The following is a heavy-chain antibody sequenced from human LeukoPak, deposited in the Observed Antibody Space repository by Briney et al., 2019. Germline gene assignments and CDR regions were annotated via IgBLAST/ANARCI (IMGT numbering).Heavy chain of an antibody. CDR3: ARDREYGSGSYYPYGMDV. V-gene: IGHV1-69*05. J-gene: IGHJ6*02. Sequence: GASVKVSCKASGGTFSSYAISWVRQAPGQGLEWMGGIIPIFGTANYAQKFQGRVTMTRNTSISTAYMELRSLRSDDTAVYYCARDREYGSGSYYPYGMDVWGQGTTVTVSS. CDR2: IIPIFGTA. D-gene: IGHD3-10*01. CDR1: GGTFSSYA.